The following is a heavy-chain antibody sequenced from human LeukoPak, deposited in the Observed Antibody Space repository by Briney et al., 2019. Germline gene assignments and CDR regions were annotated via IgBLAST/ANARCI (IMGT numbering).Heavy chain of an antibody. D-gene: IGHD5-12*01. CDR2: IWYDGSRK. V-gene: IGHV3-33*01. Sequence: GGSLRLSCAASGFTFRNYGMHWVRQAPGKGLEWVAVIWYDGSRKYYADSVRGRFTVSRDNAKNTLYLQMNSLKAEDTAVYYCARDRQWLQTHYFDYWGQGTLISVSS. CDR1: GFTFRNYG. J-gene: IGHJ4*02. CDR3: ARDRQWLQTHYFDY.